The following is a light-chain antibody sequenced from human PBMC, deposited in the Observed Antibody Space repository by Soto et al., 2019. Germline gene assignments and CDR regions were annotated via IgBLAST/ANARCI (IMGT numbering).Light chain of an antibody. Sequence: QSVLTQSPSASGTPGQRVVISCSGSTSNIGSNTVSWYQQFPGTAPKLLIYSDDQRPSWVPGRFSACKSGASASLAISGLQSEDEALYYCASWDTSLNVVFGGGTELTVL. CDR1: TSNIGSNT. J-gene: IGLJ2*01. CDR2: SDD. CDR3: ASWDTSLNVV. V-gene: IGLV1-44*01.